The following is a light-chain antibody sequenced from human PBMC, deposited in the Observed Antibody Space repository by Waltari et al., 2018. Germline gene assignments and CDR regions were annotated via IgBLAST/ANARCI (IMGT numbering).Light chain of an antibody. J-gene: IGKJ1*01. CDR2: GAS. Sequence: EIVLTQSPGTLSLSPGERATLSCRASQSVSSSYLAWYQQKPGQAPMLLIYGASRRATGIPDRFSGSGSGTDFTLTISRLEPEDFAVYYCQQYGSSPPWTFGQGTKVEIK. V-gene: IGKV3-20*01. CDR1: QSVSSSY. CDR3: QQYGSSPPWT.